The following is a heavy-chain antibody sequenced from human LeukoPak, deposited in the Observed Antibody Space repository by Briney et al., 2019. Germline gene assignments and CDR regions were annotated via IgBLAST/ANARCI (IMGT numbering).Heavy chain of an antibody. CDR2: IYSGGST. J-gene: IGHJ4*02. V-gene: IGHV3-53*01. CDR1: GFTVSSNY. Sequence: PGGSLRLSCAASGFTVSSNYMSWVRQAPGKGLEWVSVIYSGGSTYYADSVKGRFTISRDNSKNTLYLQMNSLRAEDTAVYYCAKDQYCSSTSCTYYFDYWGQGTLVTVSS. D-gene: IGHD2-2*01. CDR3: AKDQYCSSTSCTYYFDY.